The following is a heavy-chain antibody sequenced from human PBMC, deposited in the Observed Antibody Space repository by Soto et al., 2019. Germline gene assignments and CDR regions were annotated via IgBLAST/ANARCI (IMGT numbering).Heavy chain of an antibody. V-gene: IGHV1-46*01. CDR1: GGTFSTNYY. Sequence: GASVKVSCKASGGTFSTNYYAHWVRQAPGQGLEWMGIIKPSGGFTSSAQKFQGRVTMTSDTSTSTLYMELSSLRSEDTAVYYCARDVWSSGANSPYGMDVWGQGTTVTVSS. D-gene: IGHD3-3*01. J-gene: IGHJ6*02. CDR3: ARDVWSSGANSPYGMDV. CDR2: IKPSGGFT.